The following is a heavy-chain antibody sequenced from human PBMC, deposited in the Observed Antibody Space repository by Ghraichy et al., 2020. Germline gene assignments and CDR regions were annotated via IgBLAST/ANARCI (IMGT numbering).Heavy chain of an antibody. Sequence: GSLRLSCTVSGGSISSYYWSWIRQPAGKGLEWIGRIYTSGSTNYNPSLKNRVTMSVDTSKNQFSLKLSSVTAADTAVYYCARVVPAALENWFDPWGQGTLVTVSS. CDR2: IYTSGST. D-gene: IGHD2-2*01. J-gene: IGHJ5*02. CDR3: ARVVPAALENWFDP. V-gene: IGHV4-4*07. CDR1: GGSISSYY.